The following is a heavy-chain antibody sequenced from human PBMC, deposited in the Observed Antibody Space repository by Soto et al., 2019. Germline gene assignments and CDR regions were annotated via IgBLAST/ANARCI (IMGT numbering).Heavy chain of an antibody. CDR1: GGSFSGYY. CDR3: AREELSYDFWSGYYTGWFDP. CDR2: INHSGST. Sequence: TSETLSLTCAVYGGSFSGYYWSWIRQPPGKGLEWIGEINHSGSTNYNPSLKSRVTISVDTSKNQFSLKLSSVTAADTAVYYCAREELSYDFWSGYYTGWFDPWGQGTLVTVSS. D-gene: IGHD3-3*01. V-gene: IGHV4-34*01. J-gene: IGHJ5*02.